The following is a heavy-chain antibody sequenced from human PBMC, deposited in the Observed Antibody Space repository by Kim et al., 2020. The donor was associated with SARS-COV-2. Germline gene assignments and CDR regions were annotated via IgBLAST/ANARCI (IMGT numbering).Heavy chain of an antibody. V-gene: IGHV4-61*01. D-gene: IGHD5-12*01. J-gene: IGHJ4*02. CDR1: GGSVSSGSYY. CDR3: ASEYSGYDFFDY. CDR2: IYYSGST. Sequence: SETLSLTCTVSGGSVSSGSYYWSWIRQPPGKGLEWIGYIYYSGSTNYNPSLKSRVTISVDTSKNQFSLKLSSVTAADTAVYYCASEYSGYDFFDYWGQGTLVTVSS.